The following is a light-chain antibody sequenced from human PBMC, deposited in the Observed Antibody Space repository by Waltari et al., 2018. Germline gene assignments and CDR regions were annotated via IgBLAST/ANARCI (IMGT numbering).Light chain of an antibody. CDR2: EGN. Sequence: QSALTQPASVSGSPGQSITISCTGISSDVETFNLVSWYQQYPGKAPKLIIFEGNKRPSRVSMRFSGSKAGNTAALTISGLQTEDEADYFCCAYAGNSVFGTGTKVTVL. CDR3: CAYAGNSV. V-gene: IGLV2-23*01. CDR1: SSDVETFNL. J-gene: IGLJ1*01.